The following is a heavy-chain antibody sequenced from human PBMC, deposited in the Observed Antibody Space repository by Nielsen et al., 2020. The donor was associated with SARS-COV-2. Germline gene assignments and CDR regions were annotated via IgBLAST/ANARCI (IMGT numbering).Heavy chain of an antibody. V-gene: IGHV1-8*01. Sequence: ASVKVSCKASGHTFTSYDINWVRQAPGQGLEWMGIINPSGGNTGYAQKFQGRVTMTRNTSISTAYMELSSLRSEDTAVYYCAMTTVVTPAGWGQGTLVTVSS. CDR1: GHTFTSYD. D-gene: IGHD4-23*01. CDR2: INPSGGNT. CDR3: AMTTVVTPAG. J-gene: IGHJ4*02.